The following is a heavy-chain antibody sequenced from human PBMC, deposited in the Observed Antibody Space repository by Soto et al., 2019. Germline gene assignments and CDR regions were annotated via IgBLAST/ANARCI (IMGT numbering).Heavy chain of an antibody. CDR3: ARDLAKGGGSAGFGY. J-gene: IGHJ4*02. CDR2: INPKSGGT. Sequence: ASVKVSCKASGYTFTVYYMHWVRQAPGQGLEWMGWINPKSGGTMYPQKFQGRVTMTWDTSISTAYMALTRLRSDDTAVYYCARDLAKGGGSAGFGYWGQGTLVTVSS. V-gene: IGHV1-2*02. D-gene: IGHD1-26*01. CDR1: GYTFTVYY.